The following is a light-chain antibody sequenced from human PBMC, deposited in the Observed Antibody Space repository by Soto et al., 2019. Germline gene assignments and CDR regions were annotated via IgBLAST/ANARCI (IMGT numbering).Light chain of an antibody. Sequence: QSVLTQPPSASRTPGQRVTMSCSGSSSNIGSNSVYWYQQLPGTAPRLLISRDNQRPSGVPDRFSGSKSGTSASLAISGLRSEDEADYYCAAWDDSLSGVVFGGGTQLTVL. CDR1: SSNIGSNS. V-gene: IGLV1-47*02. J-gene: IGLJ2*01. CDR3: AAWDDSLSGVV. CDR2: RDN.